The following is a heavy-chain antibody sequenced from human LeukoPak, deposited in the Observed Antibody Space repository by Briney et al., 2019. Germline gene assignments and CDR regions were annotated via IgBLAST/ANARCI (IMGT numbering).Heavy chain of an antibody. CDR1: GYPFRNYD. CDR2: INSHSGKT. CDR3: ARLSSHYGDYKVDP. J-gene: IGHJ5*02. Sequence: ASVKVSCKTSGYPFRNYDINWVRQATGQGLEWMGWINSHSGKTGYAQKFQGRVTMTTDTSANTAYMDLSSLRSEDTAVYDCARLSSHYGDYKVDPWGQGTLVTVSS. D-gene: IGHD4-17*01. V-gene: IGHV1-8*01.